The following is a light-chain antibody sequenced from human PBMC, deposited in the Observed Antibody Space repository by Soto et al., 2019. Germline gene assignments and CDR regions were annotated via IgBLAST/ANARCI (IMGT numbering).Light chain of an antibody. CDR3: QQYNTWHPKMA. Sequence: VVTQSPATLSVFPGETATLSCRASQSVSSDLAWYQQRPGQAPRLLIYGASTRATGIPARFRGSGSGTEFGLTISSLQSEDFATYCCQQYNTWHPKMAFGRGTKVEIK. CDR2: GAS. J-gene: IGKJ1*01. CDR1: QSVSSD. V-gene: IGKV3-15*01.